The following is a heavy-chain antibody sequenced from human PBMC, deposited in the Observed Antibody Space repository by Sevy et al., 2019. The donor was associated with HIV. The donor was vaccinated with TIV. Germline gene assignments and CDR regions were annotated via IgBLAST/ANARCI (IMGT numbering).Heavy chain of an antibody. D-gene: IGHD5-12*01. CDR2: ISFDRGNT. CDR1: GFSLSDYA. J-gene: IGHJ4*02. V-gene: IGHV3-30-3*01. Sequence: GGSLRLSCVASGFSLSDYAMHWVRQGPYKGLAWVAVISFDRGNTYYSDAVEGRFTISRDNSKNTVFLQMNSLSPDDTALYYCARGPYNSGLRFDFWGQGTLVTVSS. CDR3: ARGPYNSGLRFDF.